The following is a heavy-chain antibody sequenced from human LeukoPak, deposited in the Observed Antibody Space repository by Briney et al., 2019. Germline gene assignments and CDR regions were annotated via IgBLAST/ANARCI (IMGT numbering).Heavy chain of an antibody. CDR3: ANARFGF. V-gene: IGHV3-23*01. Sequence: PGGSLRLSCAASGFTFSSYAMSWVRQAPGKGLEWVSTINENGGGTFYADPVKGRFTISRDNSKNTLYLQMNSLRAEDTAVYFCANARFGFWGQGTLVTVSS. CDR2: INENGGGT. J-gene: IGHJ4*02. D-gene: IGHD6-6*01. CDR1: GFTFSSYA.